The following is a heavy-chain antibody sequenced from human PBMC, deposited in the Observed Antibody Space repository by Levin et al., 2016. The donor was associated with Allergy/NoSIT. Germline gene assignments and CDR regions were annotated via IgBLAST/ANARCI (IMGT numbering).Heavy chain of an antibody. CDR3: ARADSGDYVVSFDY. D-gene: IGHD4-17*01. CDR1: GFTFSNYW. CDR2: IRQDGSEK. Sequence: GGSLRLSCAASGFTFSNYWMTWVRQAPGKGLEWVANIRQDGSEKYYVDSVEGRFTISRDNAKTSLFLQMNSLRAEDTAVYYCARADSGDYVVSFDYWGQGALVTVSS. J-gene: IGHJ4*02. V-gene: IGHV3-7*01.